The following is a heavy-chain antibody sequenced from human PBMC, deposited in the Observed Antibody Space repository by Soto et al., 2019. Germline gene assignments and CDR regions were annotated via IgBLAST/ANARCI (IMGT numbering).Heavy chain of an antibody. V-gene: IGHV5-10-1*01. CDR2: IDPSDSYT. CDR1: GYSFTSYW. Sequence: EVQLVQSGAEVKKPGESLRISCKGSGYSFTSYWISWVRQMPGKGLEWMGRIDPSDSYTNYSPSFQGHVTISADKSISTAYLQWSSLKASDTAMYYCARHPVTGVVPAAMHYYYGMDVWGQGTTVTVSS. CDR3: ARHPVTGVVPAAMHYYYGMDV. J-gene: IGHJ6*02. D-gene: IGHD2-2*01.